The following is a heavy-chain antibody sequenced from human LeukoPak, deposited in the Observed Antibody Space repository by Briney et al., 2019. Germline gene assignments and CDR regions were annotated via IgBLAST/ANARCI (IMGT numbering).Heavy chain of an antibody. CDR2: IYHSGST. D-gene: IGHD3-22*01. V-gene: IGHV4-30-2*01. Sequence: SQTLSLTCAVSGGSISSGGYSWSWIRQPPGKGLEWIGYIYHSGSTYYNPSLKSRVTISVDTSKNQFSLKLSSVTAADTAVYYCARGNFYYDSSGYYYDPFDYWGQGTLVTVSS. CDR3: ARGNFYYDSSGYYYDPFDY. CDR1: GGSISSGGYS. J-gene: IGHJ4*02.